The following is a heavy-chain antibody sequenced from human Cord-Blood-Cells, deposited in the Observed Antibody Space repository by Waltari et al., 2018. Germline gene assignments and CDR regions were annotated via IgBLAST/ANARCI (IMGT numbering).Heavy chain of an antibody. CDR1: GDSVSSNRAA. D-gene: IGHD7-27*01. J-gene: IGHJ2*01. V-gene: IGHV6-1*01. CDR2: TYYRSKWYN. CDR3: AGESKLGGSGYWYFDL. Sequence: QVQLQQSGPGLVKPSQTLSLSCAISGDSVSSNRAAWNWIRQSALTGLEWLGRTYYRSKWYNDYAVSVKSRITINPDTSKNQFSLQLNSVTPEDTAVYYCAGESKLGGSGYWYFDLWGRGTLVTVSS.